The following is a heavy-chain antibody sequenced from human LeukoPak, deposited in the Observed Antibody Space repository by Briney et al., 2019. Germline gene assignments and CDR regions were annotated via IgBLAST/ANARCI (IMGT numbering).Heavy chain of an antibody. J-gene: IGHJ3*02. CDR3: AEVRSSAFDI. D-gene: IGHD3-10*01. Sequence: GGSLRLSCAASGFTFSSYSMNWVRQAPGKGLEWVSYISSSSRTIYYADSVKGRFTISRDNAKNSLYLQMSSLRDEDTAVYYCAEVRSSAFDIWGQGTMVTVSS. CDR1: GFTFSSYS. V-gene: IGHV3-48*02. CDR2: ISSSSRTI.